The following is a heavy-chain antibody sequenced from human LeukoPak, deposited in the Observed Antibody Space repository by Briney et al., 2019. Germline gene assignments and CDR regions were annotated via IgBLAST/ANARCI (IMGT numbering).Heavy chain of an antibody. CDR2: ISWNIGDI. Sequence: QAGGSLRLSCAASGFTFDGFAMHWVRQGLGKGLQWVSNISWNIGDIAYADSVKGRFTISRDKNRLYLQMNSLKPDDTAVYYCAKVLPYSGSHHTLDYWGQGTLVTVSS. CDR3: AKVLPYSGSHHTLDY. CDR1: GFTFDGFA. J-gene: IGHJ4*02. V-gene: IGHV3-9*01. D-gene: IGHD1-26*01.